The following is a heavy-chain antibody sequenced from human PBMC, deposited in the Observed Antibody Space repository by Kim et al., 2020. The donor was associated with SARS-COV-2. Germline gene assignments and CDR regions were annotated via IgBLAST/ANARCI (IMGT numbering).Heavy chain of an antibody. J-gene: IGHJ5*02. CDR3: AKDKFPQVTGRRGNWFDP. Sequence: GGSLRLSCAASGFTFSSYGMHWVRQAPGKGLEWVAVIWYDGSNKYYADSVKGRFTISRDNSKNTLYLQMNSLRAEDTAVYYCAKDKFPQVTGRRGNWFDPWGQGTLVTVSS. CDR1: GFTFSSYG. D-gene: IGHD5-18*01. CDR2: IWYDGSNK. V-gene: IGHV3-33*06.